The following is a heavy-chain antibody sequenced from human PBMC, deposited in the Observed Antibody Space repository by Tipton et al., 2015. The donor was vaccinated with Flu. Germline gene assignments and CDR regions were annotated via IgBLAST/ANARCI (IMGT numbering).Heavy chain of an antibody. D-gene: IGHD1-26*01. V-gene: IGHV4-59*01. J-gene: IGHJ3*02. Sequence: LRLSCTVSGGSISSYYWSWIRQPPGKGLEWIGYIYYSGSTNYNPSRKSRVTISVDTSKNQFSLKLSSVTAADTAVYYCAREGSGSYRAFDIWGQGTMVTVSS. CDR2: IYYSGST. CDR3: AREGSGSYRAFDI. CDR1: GGSISSYY.